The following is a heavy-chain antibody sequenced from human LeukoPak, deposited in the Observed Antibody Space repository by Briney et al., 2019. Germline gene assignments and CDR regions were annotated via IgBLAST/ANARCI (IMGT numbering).Heavy chain of an antibody. Sequence: ASVKVSCKASGYTFTGYYMHWVRQAPGQGLEWMGWINTNTGNPTYAQGFTGRFVFSLDTSVSTAYLQISSLKAEDTAVYYCARTVGSYYYYYMDVWGKGTTVTVSS. CDR1: GYTFTGYY. D-gene: IGHD3-10*01. CDR3: ARTVGSYYYYYMDV. J-gene: IGHJ6*03. CDR2: INTNTGNP. V-gene: IGHV7-4-1*02.